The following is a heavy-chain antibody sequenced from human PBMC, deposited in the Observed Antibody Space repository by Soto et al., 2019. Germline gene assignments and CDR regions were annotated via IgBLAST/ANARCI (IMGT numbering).Heavy chain of an antibody. CDR3: AHAGDYDLLTFDH. V-gene: IGHV1-69*06. CDR1: GGTLSNYV. CDR2: IIPISGAA. Sequence: ASVKVSCKASGGTLSNYVVNWVRQAPGQGLEWMGRIIPISGAANYAQKFQGRVTITADKSTSTSYMELSSLRSEDTATYFCAHAGDYDLLTFDHWGPGTLVTVSS. D-gene: IGHD4-17*01. J-gene: IGHJ4*02.